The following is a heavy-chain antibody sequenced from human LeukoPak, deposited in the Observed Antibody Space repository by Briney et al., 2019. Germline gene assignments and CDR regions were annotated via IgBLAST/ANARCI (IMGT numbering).Heavy chain of an antibody. V-gene: IGHV3-7*03. J-gene: IGHJ3*02. CDR2: IKQDGSEK. Sequence: GGSLRLSCAASGFTFSSYWMSWVRQAPGKGLEWVANIKQDGSEKYYVDSVKGRFTISRDNAKNSLYLQMNSLRAEDTAVYYCARDRGVVTAINDAFDIWGQGTMVTVSS. CDR3: ARDRGVVTAINDAFDI. CDR1: GFTFSSYW. D-gene: IGHD2-21*02.